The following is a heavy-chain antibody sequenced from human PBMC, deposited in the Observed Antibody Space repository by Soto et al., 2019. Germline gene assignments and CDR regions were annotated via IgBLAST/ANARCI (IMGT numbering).Heavy chain of an antibody. J-gene: IGHJ6*03. D-gene: IGHD3-3*01. CDR2: INHSGST. Sequence: SETLSLTCAVYGGSFSGYYLSWIRQPPGKGLEWIGEINHSGSTNYNPSLKSRVTISVDTSKSQFSLKLSSVTAADTAVYYCARGAGYDFWSGYRPTYYYMDVWGKGTPVTVSS. CDR3: ARGAGYDFWSGYRPTYYYMDV. V-gene: IGHV4-34*01. CDR1: GGSFSGYY.